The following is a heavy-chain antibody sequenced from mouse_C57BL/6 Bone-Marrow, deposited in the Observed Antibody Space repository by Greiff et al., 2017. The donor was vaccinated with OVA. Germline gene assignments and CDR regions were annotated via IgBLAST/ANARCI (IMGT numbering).Heavy chain of an antibody. CDR3: AREGGIYDYDV. CDR1: GYSITSGYY. J-gene: IGHJ3*02. Sequence: VQLKESGPGLVKPSQSLSLTCSVTGYSITSGYYWNWIRQFPGNKLECMCYIIYDGSNNYNPSLKNRISITRDTSKNQFVLKLNSVTTEDTATYYCAREGGIYDYDVWGQGTLVTVSA. D-gene: IGHD2-4*01. V-gene: IGHV3-6*01. CDR2: IIYDGSN.